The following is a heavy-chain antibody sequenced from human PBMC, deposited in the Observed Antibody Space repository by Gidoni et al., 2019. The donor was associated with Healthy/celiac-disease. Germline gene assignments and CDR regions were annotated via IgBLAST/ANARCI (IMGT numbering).Heavy chain of an antibody. CDR1: GFTFSGSA. J-gene: IGHJ6*02. CDR3: TRLQGYCSGGSCYSDQGYYYGMDV. CDR2: IRSKANSYAT. Sequence: EVQLVESGGGLVQPGGSLKLSCAASGFTFSGSAMHWFRLASGKGREWVGSIRSKANSYATAYAASVKGRFTISRDDSKNTAYLQMNSLKTEDTAVYYCTRLQGYCSGGSCYSDQGYYYGMDVWGQGTTVTVSS. D-gene: IGHD2-15*01. V-gene: IGHV3-73*02.